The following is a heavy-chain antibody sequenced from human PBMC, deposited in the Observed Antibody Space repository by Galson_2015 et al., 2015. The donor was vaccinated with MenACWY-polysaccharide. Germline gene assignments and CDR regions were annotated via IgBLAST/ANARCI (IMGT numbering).Heavy chain of an antibody. V-gene: IGHV4-30-4*01. CDR1: GGPISSGDYY. D-gene: IGHD6-13*01. Sequence: TLSLPCPVSGGPISSGDYYWRWIRPHPGQGLEWIGYICYSGSTYYNPSLKSRVTISVDTSKNQFSLKLSSVTAADPAVYYCARGNIATLASFDYWGQGTLVTVSS. CDR2: ICYSGST. CDR3: ARGNIATLASFDY. J-gene: IGHJ4*02.